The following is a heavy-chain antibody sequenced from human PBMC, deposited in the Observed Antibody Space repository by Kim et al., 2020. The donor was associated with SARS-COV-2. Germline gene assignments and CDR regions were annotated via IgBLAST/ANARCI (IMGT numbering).Heavy chain of an antibody. CDR1: GFTFSSYA. J-gene: IGHJ6*02. D-gene: IGHD3-22*01. Sequence: GGSLRLSCAASGFTFSSYAMHWVRQAPGKGLEWVAGISYDGSNKYSADSVKGRFTISRDNSKNTLYLQMNSLRAEDTAVYYCARDHYDSSGYSYGMDVWGQGTTVTVSS. CDR2: ISYDGSNK. V-gene: IGHV3-30*04. CDR3: ARDHYDSSGYSYGMDV.